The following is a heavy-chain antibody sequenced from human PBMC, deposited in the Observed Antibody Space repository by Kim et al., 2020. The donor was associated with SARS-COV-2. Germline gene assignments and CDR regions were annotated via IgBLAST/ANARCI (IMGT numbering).Heavy chain of an antibody. J-gene: IGHJ6*02. V-gene: IGHV3-74*01. D-gene: IGHD3-9*01. Sequence: NYADSVKGRFTISRDNAKNTLYLHMNRQRAEDTAVYYCARGHDWCYNVDVWGQGTTVTVSS. CDR3: ARGHDWCYNVDV.